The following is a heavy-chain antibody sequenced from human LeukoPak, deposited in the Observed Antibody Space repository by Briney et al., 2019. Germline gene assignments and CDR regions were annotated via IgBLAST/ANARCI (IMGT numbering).Heavy chain of an antibody. Sequence: SETLSLTCTVSGGSISSYYWSWIRQPPGKGLEWIGYIYYSGSTNYNPSLKSRVTISVDTSKNQFSLKLRSVTAADTAVYYCARVTGYTIEDYFDYWGQGTLVTVSS. CDR2: IYYSGST. CDR1: GGSISSYY. J-gene: IGHJ4*02. D-gene: IGHD3-9*01. V-gene: IGHV4-59*01. CDR3: ARVTGYTIEDYFDY.